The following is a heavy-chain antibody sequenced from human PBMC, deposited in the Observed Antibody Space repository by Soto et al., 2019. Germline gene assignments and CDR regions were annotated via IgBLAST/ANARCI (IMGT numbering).Heavy chain of an antibody. J-gene: IGHJ4*02. CDR1: GYTFTNYG. CDR3: ARDVGHYFDGSGYKIFFDY. V-gene: IGHV1-18*01. CDR2: LGAYNGNT. D-gene: IGHD3-22*01. Sequence: QVQLVQSGAEVKKPGASVKVSCKVSGYTFTNYGISWVRQAPGQGLEWMGWLGAYNGNTNYAQKLRDRVTMTTDTSMSTAYMELRSLRSDDTAVYYCARDVGHYFDGSGYKIFFDYWGQGTLVTISS.